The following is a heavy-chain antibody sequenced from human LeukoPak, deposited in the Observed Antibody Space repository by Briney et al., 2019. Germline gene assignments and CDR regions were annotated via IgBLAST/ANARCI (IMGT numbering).Heavy chain of an antibody. D-gene: IGHD6-19*01. CDR1: GYSFTSYW. CDR3: ARRVAALSAFDI. CDR2: IYPGDSET. Sequence: GESLKISCRGSGYSFTSYWIAWVRQMPGKGLEWMGIIYPGDSETRYSSSFQGQVTISADKSISTAYLQWSSLKASDTAMYYCARRVAALSAFDIWGQGTMVTVSS. J-gene: IGHJ3*02. V-gene: IGHV5-51*01.